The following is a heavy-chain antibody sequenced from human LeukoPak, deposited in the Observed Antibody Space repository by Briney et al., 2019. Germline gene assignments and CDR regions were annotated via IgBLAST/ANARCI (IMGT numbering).Heavy chain of an antibody. D-gene: IGHD5-18*01. CDR2: INYSGGST. V-gene: IGHV3-23*01. Sequence: PGGSLRLSCAASGFTFSNYAMSWVRQAPGKGLAGVSVINYSGGSTYYADSVTGRFTISRDNSKNTLYLQMDSLRAEDTAVYYCAKDLSAMDHFDYWGKGTLVTVSS. J-gene: IGHJ4*02. CDR3: AKDLSAMDHFDY. CDR1: GFTFSNYA.